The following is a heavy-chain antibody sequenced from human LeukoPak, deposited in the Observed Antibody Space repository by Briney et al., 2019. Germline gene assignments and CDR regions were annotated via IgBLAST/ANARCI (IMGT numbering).Heavy chain of an antibody. CDR2: ISYDGSNK. V-gene: IGHV3-30-3*01. Sequence: GRSLRLSCAASGFTFSSYAMHWVRQAPGKGLEWVAVISYDGSNKNYADSVKGRFTISRDNSKNTLYLEMNSLRAEDTAVYYCARGATYYYGSASYYHSFWGQGTLVTVSS. D-gene: IGHD3-10*01. J-gene: IGHJ4*02. CDR3: ARGATYYYGSASYYHSF. CDR1: GFTFSSYA.